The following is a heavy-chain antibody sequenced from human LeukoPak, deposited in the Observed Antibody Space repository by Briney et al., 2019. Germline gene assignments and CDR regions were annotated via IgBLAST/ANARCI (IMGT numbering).Heavy chain of an antibody. CDR1: GFTFSNAW. J-gene: IGHJ4*02. V-gene: IGHV3-15*01. Sequence: GGSLRLSCAAFGFTFSNAWMSWVRQAPGKGLEWVGRIKSKTDGGTTDYAAPVKGRFTISRDDSKNTLYLQMNSRKTEDTAVYYCTIQNYDFWSGYYEDYWGQGTLVTVSS. CDR3: TIQNYDFWSGYYEDY. CDR2: IKSKTDGGTT. D-gene: IGHD3-3*01.